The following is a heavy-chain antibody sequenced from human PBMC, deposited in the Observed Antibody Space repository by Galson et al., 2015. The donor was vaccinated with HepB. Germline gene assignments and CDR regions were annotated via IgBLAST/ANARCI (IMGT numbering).Heavy chain of an antibody. V-gene: IGHV1-69*13. J-gene: IGHJ3*02. CDR2: IIPIFGTA. Sequence: SVKVSCKASGGTFSSYAISWVRQAPGQGLEWMGGIIPIFGTANYAQKFQGRVTITADESTSTAYMELSSLRSEDTAVYYCARGWSIAVNAFGIWGQGTMVTVSS. D-gene: IGHD6-6*01. CDR1: GGTFSSYA. CDR3: ARGWSIAVNAFGI.